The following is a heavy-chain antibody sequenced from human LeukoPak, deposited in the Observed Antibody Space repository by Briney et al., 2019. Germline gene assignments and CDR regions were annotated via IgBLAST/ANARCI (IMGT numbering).Heavy chain of an antibody. D-gene: IGHD4-11*01. Sequence: SETLSLACTVSGDSISSSHYYWGWIRQSPGKGLEWIGSIYSGGETHYNPSLNSRVTIFLDTSKNRFSLNLISVAATDTAVYYCVRDYSNFVQGDWGQGTLVTVSS. CDR1: GDSISSSHYY. J-gene: IGHJ4*02. V-gene: IGHV4-39*02. CDR3: VRDYSNFVQGD. CDR2: IYSGGET.